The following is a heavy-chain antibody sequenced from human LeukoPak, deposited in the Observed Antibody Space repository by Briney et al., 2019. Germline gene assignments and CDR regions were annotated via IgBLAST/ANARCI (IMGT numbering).Heavy chain of an antibody. Sequence: PGRSLRLSCAASGFTFSSYAMHWVRQAPGKGLEWVAAISYDGSNKYYADSVKGRFTISRDNSKNTLYLQMNSLRAEDTAVYYCARDGHGVPLDYWGQGTLVTVSP. D-gene: IGHD4-17*01. CDR1: GFTFSSYA. V-gene: IGHV3-30-3*01. CDR3: ARDGHGVPLDY. CDR2: ISYDGSNK. J-gene: IGHJ4*02.